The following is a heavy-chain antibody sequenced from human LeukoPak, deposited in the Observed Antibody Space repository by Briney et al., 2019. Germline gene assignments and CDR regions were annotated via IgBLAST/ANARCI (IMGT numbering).Heavy chain of an antibody. J-gene: IGHJ6*03. CDR1: GGSISSSSYY. Sequence: PSETLSLTCTVSGGSISSSSYYWGWIRQPPGKGLEWIGSIYYSGSTYYNPSLKSRVTISVDTSKNQFSLKLSSVTAADTAVYYCAWSGYSTYYYYYYMDVWGKGTTVTVFS. V-gene: IGHV4-39*07. CDR2: IYYSGST. D-gene: IGHD3-3*01. CDR3: AWSGYSTYYYYYYMDV.